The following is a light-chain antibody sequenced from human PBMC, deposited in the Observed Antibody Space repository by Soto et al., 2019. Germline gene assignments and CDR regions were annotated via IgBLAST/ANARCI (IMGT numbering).Light chain of an antibody. CDR2: SAS. V-gene: IGKV3-15*01. CDR3: QQYTAWPLT. CDR1: QTVYNN. Sequence: EIVMTQSPATLPVSPGERATLSCRASQTVYNNLAWYQQKPGQAPRLLIYSASTRATGLPARFSGSGSGTEFTLTISSLQSEDFAVYCCQQYTAWPLTFGGGTKVVIK. J-gene: IGKJ4*01.